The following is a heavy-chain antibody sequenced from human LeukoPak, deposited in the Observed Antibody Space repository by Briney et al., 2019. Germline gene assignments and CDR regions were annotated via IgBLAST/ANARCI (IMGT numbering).Heavy chain of an antibody. J-gene: IGHJ4*02. Sequence: PWGSLRLSCAATGFTFSSYSMNLIRQAPGKGLEWVSSISSSSSYIYYADSVKGRFTISRDNAKNSLYLQMNSLRAEDTAVYYCAIGGAHQPLLGYWGQGTLVTVSS. CDR1: GFTFSSYS. V-gene: IGHV3-21*01. CDR3: AIGGAHQPLLGY. CDR2: ISSSSSYI. D-gene: IGHD2-2*01.